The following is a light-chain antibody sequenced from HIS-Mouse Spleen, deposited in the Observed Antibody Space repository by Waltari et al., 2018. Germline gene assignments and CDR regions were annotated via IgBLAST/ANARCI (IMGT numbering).Light chain of an antibody. J-gene: IGLJ2*01. Sequence: SSELTQDPAVSVALGQTVRITCQGDSLRSYYESWYQQKPGQAPVLVIYGKNNRPSGIPERFSGSSSGTMATLTISGAQVEDEADYYCYSTDSSGNHRVFGGGTKLTVL. CDR3: YSTDSSGNHRV. V-gene: IGLV3-19*01. CDR2: GKN. CDR1: SLRSYY.